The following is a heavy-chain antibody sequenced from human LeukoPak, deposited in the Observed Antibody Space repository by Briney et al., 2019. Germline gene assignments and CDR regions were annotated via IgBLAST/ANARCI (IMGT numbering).Heavy chain of an antibody. D-gene: IGHD4-23*01. Sequence: PSETLSLTCTVSGGSISSSSYYWGWIRQPPGEGLEWIGSFSYSGSTYYNPPLKSRVTMSVDTSKNQFTLKLSSVTAADTAVYYCARSDYGGNSLNWGQGTLVTVSS. V-gene: IGHV4-39*01. J-gene: IGHJ4*02. CDR2: FSYSGST. CDR3: ARSDYGGNSLN. CDR1: GGSISSSSYY.